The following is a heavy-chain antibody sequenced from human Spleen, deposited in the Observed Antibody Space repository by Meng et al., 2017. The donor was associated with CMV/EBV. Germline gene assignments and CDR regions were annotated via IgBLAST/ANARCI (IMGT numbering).Heavy chain of an antibody. V-gene: IGHV1-2*02. D-gene: IGHD3-10*01. J-gene: IGHJ4*02. CDR1: GYTFTGYY. CDR3: AREKEDPMVRGVIVPIEY. Sequence: ASVKVSCKASGYTFTGYYMHWVRQAPGQGLEWMGWINPNSGGTNYAQKFQGRVTMTRDTSISTAYMEMSSLRSEDTAVYYCAREKEDPMVRGVIVPIEYWGQGTLVTSPQ. CDR2: INPNSGGT.